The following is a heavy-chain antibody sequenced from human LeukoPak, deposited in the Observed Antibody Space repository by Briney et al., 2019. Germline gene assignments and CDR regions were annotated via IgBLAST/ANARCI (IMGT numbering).Heavy chain of an antibody. Sequence: GGSLRLSCAASGFTFSDYYMSWIRQAPGKGLEWVSYISSSGSTIYYADSVKGRFTISSDNAKNSLYLQMNSLRAEDTAVYYCAGDSSGSYPRSGFFDYWGQGTLVTVSS. CDR1: GFTFSDYY. CDR3: AGDSSGSYPRSGFFDY. D-gene: IGHD1-26*01. CDR2: ISSSGSTI. J-gene: IGHJ4*02. V-gene: IGHV3-11*04.